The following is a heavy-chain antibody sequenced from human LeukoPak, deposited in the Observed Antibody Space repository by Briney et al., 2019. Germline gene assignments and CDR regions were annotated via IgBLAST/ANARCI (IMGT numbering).Heavy chain of an antibody. CDR1: GGSISSGSYY. CDR2: IYTSGGT. CDR3: ATTVTTHHPHYYYYYYMDV. J-gene: IGHJ6*03. Sequence: SETLSLTCTVSGGSISSGSYYWSWIRQPAGKGLEWIGRIYTSGGTNYNPSLKSRVTISVDTSKNQFSLKLSSVTAADTAVYYCATTVTTHHPHYYYYYYMDVWGKGTTVTVSS. V-gene: IGHV4-61*02. D-gene: IGHD4-11*01.